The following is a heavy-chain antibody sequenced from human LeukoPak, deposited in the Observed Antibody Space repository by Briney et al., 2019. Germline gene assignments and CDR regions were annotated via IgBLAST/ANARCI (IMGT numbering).Heavy chain of an antibody. CDR2: INPSGGST. D-gene: IGHD3-10*01. V-gene: IGHV1-46*01. CDR3: ATDGYGSGSYYDY. Sequence: ASVKVSCKASGYTLTSYYMHWVRQAPGQGLEWMGIINPSGGSTSYAQKFQGRVTMTRDTSTSTVYMELSSLRPEDTAVYYCATDGYGSGSYYDYWGQGTLVTVSS. J-gene: IGHJ4*02. CDR1: GYTLTSYY.